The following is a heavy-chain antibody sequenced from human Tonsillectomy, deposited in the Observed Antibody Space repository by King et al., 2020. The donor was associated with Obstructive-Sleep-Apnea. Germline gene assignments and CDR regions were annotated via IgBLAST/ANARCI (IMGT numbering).Heavy chain of an antibody. CDR2: ISWNGGSI. Sequence: QLVQSGGGLVQPGRSLRLSCAASGFTFDDYAMHWVRQAPGKGLEWGSGISWNGGSIGFADSGKGRFTISRDNAKNSLYLQMNSLRAEDTALYYCAKDISSYSSGWSYYYYGMDVWGQGTTVTVSS. J-gene: IGHJ6*02. D-gene: IGHD6-19*01. CDR3: AKDISSYSSGWSYYYYGMDV. V-gene: IGHV3-9*01. CDR1: GFTFDDYA.